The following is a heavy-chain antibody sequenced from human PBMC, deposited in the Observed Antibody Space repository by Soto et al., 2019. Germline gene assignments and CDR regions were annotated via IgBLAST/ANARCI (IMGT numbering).Heavy chain of an antibody. CDR2: ISDGGST. CDR1: ASSIYTYY. V-gene: IGHV4-59*01. J-gene: IGHJ6*02. D-gene: IGHD2-2*01. CDR3: AVYCSSSSCPEDHYFALEG. Sequence: PSVSMSLPCYVSASSIYTYYPNWIRQSPGKRLERIAYISDGGSTNYNPSLKCRVTISVDTSKEQGSLKLSSVSAPDTARHFRAVYCSSSSCPEDHYFALEGWGQGTTVTVAS.